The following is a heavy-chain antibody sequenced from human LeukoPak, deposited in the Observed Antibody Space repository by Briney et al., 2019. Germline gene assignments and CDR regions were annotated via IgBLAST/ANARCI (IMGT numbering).Heavy chain of an antibody. V-gene: IGHV5-51*01. D-gene: IGHD3-10*01. Sequence: GESLKISCKGSGYSFTSYWIGWVRQMPRKGREWMGIIYPGDSDIIYSPYFQGQVTMSAEKSISTAYLQWSSLKASETALYYCARQPYYYASGIEVCFDYWGQGTLVTVSS. CDR3: ARQPYYYASGIEVCFDY. CDR2: IYPGDSDI. CDR1: GYSFTSYW. J-gene: IGHJ4*03.